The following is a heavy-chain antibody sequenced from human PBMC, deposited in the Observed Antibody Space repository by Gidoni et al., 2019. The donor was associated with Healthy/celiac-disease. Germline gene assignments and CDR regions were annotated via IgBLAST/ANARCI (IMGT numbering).Heavy chain of an antibody. J-gene: IGHJ6*02. Sequence: QVQLVESGGGVFQPGRSLRLSCAASGFPFRTSAMPCVRQAPGKGLEWVAVISYEGSNKYYADSVKGRFNISRDNSKNTLYLQMNSLRAEDTAVYYCARDAYDSSGYPEYYYYYGMDVWGQGTTVTVSS. V-gene: IGHV3-30-3*01. D-gene: IGHD3-22*01. CDR1: GFPFRTSA. CDR2: ISYEGSNK. CDR3: ARDAYDSSGYPEYYYYYGMDV.